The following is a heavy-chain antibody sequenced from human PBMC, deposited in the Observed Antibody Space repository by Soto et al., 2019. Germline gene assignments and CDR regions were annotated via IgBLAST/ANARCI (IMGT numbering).Heavy chain of an antibody. CDR3: ARRPKRGRFSWCFGD. V-gene: IGHV4-39*01. CDR1: GGSISSNGYY. D-gene: IGHD2-8*02. Sequence: QLQLQESGPGLVKPSETLSLTCTVSGGSISSNGYYWGWIRQPPGKGLEWIGSVYYSGSANYNPSLKSRLTMSVDTSKNQFSLKLISGTAADTAVYYCARRPKRGRFSWCFGDWGQGTLVTVSS. J-gene: IGHJ4*02. CDR2: VYYSGSA.